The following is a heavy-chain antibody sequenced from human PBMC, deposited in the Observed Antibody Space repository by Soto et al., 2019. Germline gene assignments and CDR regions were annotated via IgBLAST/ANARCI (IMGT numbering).Heavy chain of an antibody. D-gene: IGHD3-22*01. V-gene: IGHV4-59*01. Sequence: PSETLSLTCTVSGGSISSYYWSWIRQPPGKGLEWIGYIYYSGSTNYNPSLKSRVTISVDTSKNQFSLKLSSVTAADTAVYYCARGEYYYDSSGIFDYWGQGTLVTVSS. J-gene: IGHJ4*02. CDR1: GGSISSYY. CDR3: ARGEYYYDSSGIFDY. CDR2: IYYSGST.